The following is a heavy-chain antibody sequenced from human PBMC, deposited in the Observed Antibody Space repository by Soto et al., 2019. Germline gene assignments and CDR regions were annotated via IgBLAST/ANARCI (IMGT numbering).Heavy chain of an antibody. Sequence: SETLSLTCPFSGFSISSYYWSWIRQPPGKGLEWIGYIYYSGSTNYNPSLKSRVTISVDTSKNQFSLKLSSVTAADTAVYYCARPTYNSGSPFDYWGQGTLVTVS. D-gene: IGHD1-20*01. CDR1: GFSISSYY. V-gene: IGHV4-59*01. J-gene: IGHJ4*02. CDR3: ARPTYNSGSPFDY. CDR2: IYYSGST.